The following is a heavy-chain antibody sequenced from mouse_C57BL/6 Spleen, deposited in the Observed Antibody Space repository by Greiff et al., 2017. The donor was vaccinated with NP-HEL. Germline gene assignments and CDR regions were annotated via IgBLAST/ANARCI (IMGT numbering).Heavy chain of an antibody. CDR3: ARDRGTGTRFAY. D-gene: IGHD4-1*01. CDR1: GFTFSSYA. CDR2: ISDGGSYT. V-gene: IGHV5-4*01. J-gene: IGHJ3*01. Sequence: EVKLMESGGGLVKPGGSLKLSCAASGFTFSSYAMSWVRQTPEKRLEWVATISDGGSYTYYPDNVKGRFTISRDNAKNNLYLQMSHLKSEDTAMYYCARDRGTGTRFAYWGQGTLVTVSA.